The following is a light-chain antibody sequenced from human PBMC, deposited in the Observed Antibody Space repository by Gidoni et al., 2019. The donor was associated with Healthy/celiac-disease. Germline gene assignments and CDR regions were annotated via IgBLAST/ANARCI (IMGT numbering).Light chain of an antibody. J-gene: IGKJ5*01. CDR3: QQSSNWPPA. CDR2: NAS. Sequence: EIVLTQTPATLPLSPRARATLSCRAIQSVTNYLALYQQKPGQAPRLLIYNASNRATGIQARFSGSGSGTDFTLTISGLEPEDFAVYYCQQSSNWPPAFGQGTRLEIK. CDR1: QSVTNY. V-gene: IGKV3-11*01.